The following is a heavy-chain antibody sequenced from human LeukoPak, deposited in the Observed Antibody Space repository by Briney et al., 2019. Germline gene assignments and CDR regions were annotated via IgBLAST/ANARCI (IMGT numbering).Heavy chain of an antibody. CDR3: AREGVPGGFDI. D-gene: IGHD2-8*02. V-gene: IGHV3-48*02. Sequence: GGSLRLSCAVSGFTFSSYNMNWVRQAPGKGLEWVSHISSSSRTIYYADSVKGRFTIPRDNAKNSLYLQMNNLRDEDTAVYYCAREGVPGGFDIWGRGTMVTVSS. CDR1: GFTFSSYN. J-gene: IGHJ3*02. CDR2: ISSSSRTI.